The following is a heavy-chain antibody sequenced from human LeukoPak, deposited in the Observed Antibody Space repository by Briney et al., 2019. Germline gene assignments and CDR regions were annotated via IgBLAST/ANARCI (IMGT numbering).Heavy chain of an antibody. Sequence: GGSLRLSCSASGFTFSSYAMHCVRQAPGKGLEYVSAISSNGGSTYYADSVKSRVPISRDNSKNTLYLQMSSLRAEDTAVYYCVKNIVPAAEGNYYGMDVWGQGTTVTVSS. J-gene: IGHJ6*02. V-gene: IGHV3-64D*06. CDR3: VKNIVPAAEGNYYGMDV. CDR1: GFTFSSYA. CDR2: ISSNGGST. D-gene: IGHD2-2*01.